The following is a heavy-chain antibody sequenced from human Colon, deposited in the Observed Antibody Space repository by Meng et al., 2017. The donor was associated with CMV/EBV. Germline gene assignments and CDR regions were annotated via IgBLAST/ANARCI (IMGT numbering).Heavy chain of an antibody. CDR3: ARVGGARSPPGL. J-gene: IGHJ4*02. V-gene: IGHV4-59*01. CDR1: GGSISSYY. CDR2: IYYSGST. D-gene: IGHD2-21*01. Sequence: SETLSLTCTVSGGSISSYYWSWIRQPPGKGLEWIGYIYYSGSTNYNPSLKSRVTISVDTSKNQFSLKMTSVTAADTAVYYCARVGGARSPPGLWGQGTLVTVSS.